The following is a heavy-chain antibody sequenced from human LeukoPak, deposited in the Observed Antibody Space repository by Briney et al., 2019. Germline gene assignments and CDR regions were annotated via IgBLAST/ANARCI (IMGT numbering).Heavy chain of an antibody. CDR1: GFTFSSYG. CDR3: ARDSSGYLRAYYYYYYMDV. D-gene: IGHD3-22*01. J-gene: IGHJ6*03. CDR2: IWYDGSNK. V-gene: IGHV3-33*01. Sequence: GGSLRLSCAASGFTFSSYGMHWVRQAPGKGLEWVAVIWYDGSNKYYADSVKGRFTISRDNSKNTLYLQMNSLRAEDTAVYYCARDSSGYLRAYYYYYYMDVWGKGTTVTVSS.